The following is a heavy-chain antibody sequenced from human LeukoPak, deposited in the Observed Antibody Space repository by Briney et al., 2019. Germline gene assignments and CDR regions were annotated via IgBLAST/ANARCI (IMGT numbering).Heavy chain of an antibody. CDR2: IIPILGIA. CDR3: AREDSSVLFDY. V-gene: IGHV1-69*04. CDR1: GGTFSSYA. Sequence: VASVKVSCKASGGTFSSYAISWVRQAPGQGLEWMGRIIPILGIANYAQKFQGRVTITADKSTSTAYMELSSLRSEDTAVYYCAREDSSVLFDYWGQGTLVTVSS. J-gene: IGHJ4*02. D-gene: IGHD6-19*01.